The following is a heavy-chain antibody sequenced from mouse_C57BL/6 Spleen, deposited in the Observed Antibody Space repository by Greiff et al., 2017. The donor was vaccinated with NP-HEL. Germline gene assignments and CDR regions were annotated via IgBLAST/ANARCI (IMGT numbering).Heavy chain of an antibody. J-gene: IGHJ3*01. CDR2: INPNYGST. V-gene: IGHV1-39*01. CDR3: EREEYDEGRFAY. Sequence: ELQLQQSGPELVKPGASVNISCKASGYSFTDYNMNSVEQSNGKSLEWTGVINPNYGSTSYNQKLTGKATLTVDQSSNTAYMQHNSLTSEDSAVYYCEREEYDEGRFAYWGEGTLVTVYA. CDR1: GYSFTDYN. D-gene: IGHD2-12*01.